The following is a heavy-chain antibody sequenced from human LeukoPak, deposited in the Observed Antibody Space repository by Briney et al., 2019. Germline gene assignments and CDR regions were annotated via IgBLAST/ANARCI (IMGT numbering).Heavy chain of an antibody. CDR2: IIPIFGTA. Sequence: SVKVSYKASGGTFSSYAISWVRQAPGQGLEWMGGIIPIFGTANYAQKFQGRVTITRDTSASTAYMELRSLRSDDTAVYYCARAVGAAAGAFDYWGQGTLVTVSS. CDR1: GGTFSSYA. CDR3: ARAVGAAAGAFDY. D-gene: IGHD6-13*01. J-gene: IGHJ4*02. V-gene: IGHV1-69*05.